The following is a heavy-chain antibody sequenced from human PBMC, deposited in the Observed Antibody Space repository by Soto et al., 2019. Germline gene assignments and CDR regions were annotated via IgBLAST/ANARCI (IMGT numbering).Heavy chain of an antibody. CDR2: IIPIFGTA. CDR3: ARDRGQNGSPGMDV. V-gene: IGHV1-69*12. Sequence: QVQLVQSGAEVKKPGSSVKVSCKASGGTFSSYAISWVRQAPGQGLEWMGGIIPIFGTANYAQKFQGRVTITADESTSTADMELSSLRSEDTAVYYCARDRGQNGSPGMDVWGQGTTVTVSS. J-gene: IGHJ6*02. CDR1: GGTFSSYA. D-gene: IGHD2-15*01.